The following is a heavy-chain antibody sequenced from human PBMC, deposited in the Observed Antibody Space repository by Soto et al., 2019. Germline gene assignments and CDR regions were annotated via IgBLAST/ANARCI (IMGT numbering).Heavy chain of an antibody. D-gene: IGHD3-10*01. Sequence: SETLSLTCTVSGGSFSSSSYYWGWIRQPPGKGLEWIGSIYYSGSTYYNPSLKSRVTMSVDPSKNQFSLKLISVTAADTAVYYCARHWITMVRGVCHFDYWGQGTLVTVSS. J-gene: IGHJ4*02. CDR3: ARHWITMVRGVCHFDY. CDR2: IYYSGST. V-gene: IGHV4-39*01. CDR1: GGSFSSSSYY.